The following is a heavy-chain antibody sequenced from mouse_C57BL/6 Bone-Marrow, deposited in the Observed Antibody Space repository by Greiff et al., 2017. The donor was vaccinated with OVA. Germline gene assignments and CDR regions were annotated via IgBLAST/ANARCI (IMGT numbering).Heavy chain of an antibody. CDR1: GFTFSDYY. V-gene: IGHV5-16*01. J-gene: IGHJ4*01. CDR2: INYDGSST. CDR3: ARDHYGSSYDYAMDY. Sequence: EVMLVESEGGLVQPGSSMKLSCTASGFTFSDYYMAWVRQVPEKGLEWVANINYDGSSTYYLDSLKSRFIISRDNAKNILYLQMSSLKSEDTATYYCARDHYGSSYDYAMDYWGQGTSVTVSS. D-gene: IGHD1-1*01.